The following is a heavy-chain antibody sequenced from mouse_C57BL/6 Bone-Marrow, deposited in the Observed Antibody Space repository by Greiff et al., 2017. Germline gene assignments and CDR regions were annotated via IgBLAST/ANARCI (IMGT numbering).Heavy chain of an antibody. D-gene: IGHD2-14*01. CDR1: GYTFTSYW. J-gene: IGHJ2*01. Sequence: VQLQQPGAELVKPGASVKLSCKASGYTFTSYWMHWVKQRPGQGLEWIGMIHPNSGSTNYNEKFKSKAPLTVDKSSSTAYMQRSRLTSEDSAVYYCARGEYDRFYVDYWGQGTTLTVSS. CDR2: IHPNSGST. CDR3: ARGEYDRFYVDY. V-gene: IGHV1-64*01.